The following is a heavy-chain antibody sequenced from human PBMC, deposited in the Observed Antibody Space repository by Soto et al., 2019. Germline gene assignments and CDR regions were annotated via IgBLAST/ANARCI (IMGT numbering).Heavy chain of an antibody. J-gene: IGHJ4*02. CDR1: GFTFSSYG. D-gene: IGHD5-18*01. CDR3: AKVRKLQLPPRGYFDY. V-gene: IGHV3-30*18. CDR2: ISYDGSNK. Sequence: GGSLRLSCAASGFTFSSYGMHWVRQAPGKGLEWVAVISYDGSNKYYADSVKGRFTISRDNSKNTLYLQMNSLRAEDTAVYYCAKVRKLQLPPRGYFDYWGQGTLVTVSS.